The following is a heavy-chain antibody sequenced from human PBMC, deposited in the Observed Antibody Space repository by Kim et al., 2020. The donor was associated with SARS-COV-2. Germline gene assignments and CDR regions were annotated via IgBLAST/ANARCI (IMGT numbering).Heavy chain of an antibody. CDR2: ISGSGGST. CDR1: GFTFSSYA. D-gene: IGHD3-9*01. V-gene: IGHV3-23*01. Sequence: GGSLRLSCAASGFTFSSYAMSWVRQAPGKGLEWVSAISGSGGSTYYADSVKGRFTISRDNSKNTLYLQMNSLRAEDTAVYYCAKGGLRYFDWSADYWGQGTLVTVSS. J-gene: IGHJ4*02. CDR3: AKGGLRYFDWSADY.